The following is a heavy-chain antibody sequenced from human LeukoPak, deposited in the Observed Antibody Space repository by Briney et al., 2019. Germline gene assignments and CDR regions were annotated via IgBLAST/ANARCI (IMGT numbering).Heavy chain of an antibody. CDR2: IEQDGSEK. D-gene: IGHD1-26*01. V-gene: IGHV3-7*01. J-gene: IGHJ4*02. CDR1: GFTFSSYW. CDR3: VTIVGATRRGVDY. Sequence: PGGSLRLSCAASGFTFSSYWMNWVRQAPGKGLEWVANIEQDGSEKYYVDSVKGRFTISRDNAKNSLYLQMNSLRAGDTAVYYCVTIVGATRRGVDYWGQGTLVTVSS.